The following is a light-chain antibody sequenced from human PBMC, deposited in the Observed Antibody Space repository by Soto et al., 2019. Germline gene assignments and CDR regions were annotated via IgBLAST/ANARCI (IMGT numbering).Light chain of an antibody. CDR3: QQSYSTPYT. Sequence: DIQMTQSPSSLSASVGDRVSITCRASQDISNYLNWYQQKPGQAPKLLIYAASSLQSGVPSRFSGSDSGTDFTLTISSLQSEDFATYYCQQSYSTPYTFGQGTKLEAK. CDR1: QDISNY. V-gene: IGKV1-39*01. CDR2: AAS. J-gene: IGKJ2*01.